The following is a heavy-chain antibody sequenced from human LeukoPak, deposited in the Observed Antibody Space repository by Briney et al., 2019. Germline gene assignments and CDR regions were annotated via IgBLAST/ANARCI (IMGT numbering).Heavy chain of an antibody. Sequence: SETLSLTCAVYGGSFRAYYWSWIRQPPGKGLEWIGYIYYSGSTYYNPSLKSRVTISVDTSKNQFSLKLSSVTAADTAVYYCARLESSYYDFWSGYYSAFDIWGQGTMVTVSS. D-gene: IGHD3-3*01. CDR1: GGSFRAYY. CDR2: IYYSGST. J-gene: IGHJ3*02. V-gene: IGHV4-30-4*01. CDR3: ARLESSYYDFWSGYYSAFDI.